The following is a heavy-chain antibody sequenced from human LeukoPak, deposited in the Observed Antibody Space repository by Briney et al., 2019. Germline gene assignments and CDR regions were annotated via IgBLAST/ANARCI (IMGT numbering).Heavy chain of an antibody. V-gene: IGHV4-59*08. Sequence: SETLSPTCTVSGGSISSYYWSWIRQPPGKGLEWIGYIYYSGSTNYTPSLKSRVTISVDTSKNQFSLKLASVTAADTAVYYCALARINHASGSHPYYFDYWGQGTLVTVSS. D-gene: IGHD3-10*01. CDR1: GGSISSYY. CDR2: IYYSGST. CDR3: ALARINHASGSHPYYFDY. J-gene: IGHJ4*02.